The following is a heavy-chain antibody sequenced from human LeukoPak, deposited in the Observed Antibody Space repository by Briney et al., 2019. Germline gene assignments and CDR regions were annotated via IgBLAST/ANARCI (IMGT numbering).Heavy chain of an antibody. V-gene: IGHV4-34*01. CDR2: INHGGST. CDR3: ARGWYNYGSKTDS. CDR1: GGSFSGYY. J-gene: IGHJ5*01. D-gene: IGHD3-10*01. Sequence: PSXTLSLTCAVYGGSFSGYYWSWIRQSPGTGLEWIGEINHGGSTNYNPSLMSRVSISANSSNNHFSLRLSSVTAADTAVYYCARGWYNYGSKTDSWGQGTLVTVSS.